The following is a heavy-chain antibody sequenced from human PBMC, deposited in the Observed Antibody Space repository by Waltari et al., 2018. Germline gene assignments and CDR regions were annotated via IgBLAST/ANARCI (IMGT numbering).Heavy chain of an antibody. CDR2: IRTKAFGETA. CDR3: TRDFWREIDF. J-gene: IGHJ4*02. Sequence: EVQLVESGGGVVQPGRSLRLSCRTSGFTFGDYVMSWIRQSPGKGLELVGFIRTKAFGETAEYAASVEGRFTISRDDSNSIVYLQMNSLKTEDTAVYYCTRDFWREIDFWGQGTLVTVSS. V-gene: IGHV3-49*03. CDR1: GFTFGDYV. D-gene: IGHD3-3*01.